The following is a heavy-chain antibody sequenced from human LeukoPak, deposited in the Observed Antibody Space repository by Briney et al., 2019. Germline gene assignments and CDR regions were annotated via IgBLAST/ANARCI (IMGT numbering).Heavy chain of an antibody. J-gene: IGHJ4*02. V-gene: IGHV3-48*04. Sequence: GGSLRLSCAASGFTFSTSGMHWVRQAPGKGLEWVSYISSGSSTKYYADSVKGRFTISRDNAKNSLYLQMNSLRAEDTAVYYCARPPGDYWGQGTLVTVSS. CDR3: ARPPGDY. CDR1: GFTFSTSG. CDR2: ISSGSSTK.